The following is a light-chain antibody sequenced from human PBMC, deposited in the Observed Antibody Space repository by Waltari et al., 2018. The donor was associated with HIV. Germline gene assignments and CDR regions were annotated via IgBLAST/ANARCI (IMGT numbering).Light chain of an antibody. J-gene: IGLJ2*01. V-gene: IGLV3-21*02. CDR2: DGR. CDR1: NIGSKG. Sequence: SYVRTQPPSVQVAPGQTPRMAGGENNIGSKGGHGYDQKPGQAPVLVVYDGRDRPSGIPERFSGSNSGNTATLTISRVEAGDEADYYCQVWQSINDQPTVVFGGGTKLTVL. CDR3: QVWQSINDQPTVV.